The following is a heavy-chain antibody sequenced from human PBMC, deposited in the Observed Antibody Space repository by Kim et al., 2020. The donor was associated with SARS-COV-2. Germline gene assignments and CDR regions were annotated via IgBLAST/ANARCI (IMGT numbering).Heavy chain of an antibody. Sequence: GGSLRLSCAASGFTLRSYWINWVRQAPGKGLVWVSRIGGDGISTHYADSVKGRFTVSRDNDDNTVYLQMNSLRADDTAVYYCARGMFKTGFDVWGQGTTVTVYS. CDR3: ARGMFKTGFDV. D-gene: IGHD3-10*02. J-gene: IGHJ6*02. V-gene: IGHV3-74*01. CDR1: GFTLRSYW. CDR2: IGGDGIST.